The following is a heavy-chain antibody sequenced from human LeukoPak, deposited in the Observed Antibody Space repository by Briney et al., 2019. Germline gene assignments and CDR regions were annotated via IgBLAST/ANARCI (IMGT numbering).Heavy chain of an antibody. CDR1: EFTFRTYG. V-gene: IGHV3-30*02. J-gene: IGHJ4*02. CDR3: AKEIAAAGT. D-gene: IGHD6-13*01. CDR2: IRYDGINK. Sequence: GGSLRLSCAASEFTFRTYGMHWVRQAPGKGLEWVAFIRYDGINKYYADSMKGRFTISRDNSKNTLYLQMNSLRAEDTAIYYCAKEIAAAGTGGQGTLVTVSS.